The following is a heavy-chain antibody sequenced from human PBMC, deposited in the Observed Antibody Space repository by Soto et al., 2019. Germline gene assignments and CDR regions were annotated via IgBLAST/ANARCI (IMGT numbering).Heavy chain of an antibody. CDR2: IWYDGSNK. V-gene: IGHV3-33*06. D-gene: IGHD3-10*01. CDR3: AKDTTGFVDT. J-gene: IGHJ4*02. Sequence: QVQLVESGGGVVQPGGSLRLSCVASGFTFSNYGMHWVRQAPGKGLEWAAVIWYDGSNKFYADSVKGRFTISRDNSKKTVYLQVNSLRVEDTAVYYCAKDTTGFVDTWSQGTMVTVSS. CDR1: GFTFSNYG.